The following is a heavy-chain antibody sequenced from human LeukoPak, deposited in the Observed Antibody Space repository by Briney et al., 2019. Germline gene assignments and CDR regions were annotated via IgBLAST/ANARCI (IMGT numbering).Heavy chain of an antibody. D-gene: IGHD2-15*01. CDR1: GGSISSYY. V-gene: IGHV4-59*08. CDR3: ARQRLRGYCSGGSCYMGAFDI. J-gene: IGHJ3*02. Sequence: PSETLSLTCTVSGGSISSYYWSWIRQPPGKGLEWIGYIYYSGSTNYNPSLKSRVTISVDTSKNQFSLKLSSVTAADTAVYYCARQRLRGYCSGGSCYMGAFDIWGQGTMVTVSS. CDR2: IYYSGST.